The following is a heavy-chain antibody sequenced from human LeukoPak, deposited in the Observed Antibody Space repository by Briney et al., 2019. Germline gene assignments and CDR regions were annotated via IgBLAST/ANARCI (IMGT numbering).Heavy chain of an antibody. CDR3: ARDLWKVFDY. V-gene: IGHV3-7*01. Sequence: SGVSLRLSCAASGFTFSSYWMSWARQAPGKGLERVANIKQDGSEKYYVDSVKGRFTISRDNAKNSLYLQMNSLRAEDTAVYYCARDLWKVFDYWGQGTLVTVSS. CDR1: GFTFSSYW. CDR2: IKQDGSEK. D-gene: IGHD1-1*01. J-gene: IGHJ4*02.